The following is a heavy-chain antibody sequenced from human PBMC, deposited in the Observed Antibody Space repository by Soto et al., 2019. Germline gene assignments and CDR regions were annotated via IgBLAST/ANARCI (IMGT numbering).Heavy chain of an antibody. CDR2: IWYDGSNK. D-gene: IGHD5-18*01. Sequence: QVQLVESGGGVVQPGRSLRLSCAASGFTFSSYGMHWVRQAPGKGLEWVAVIWYDGSNKYYADSVKGRFAISRDNSKNTLYLQMNSLRAEDTAVYYCARDRSYGYDYWGQGTLVTVSS. CDR3: ARDRSYGYDY. V-gene: IGHV3-33*01. CDR1: GFTFSSYG. J-gene: IGHJ4*02.